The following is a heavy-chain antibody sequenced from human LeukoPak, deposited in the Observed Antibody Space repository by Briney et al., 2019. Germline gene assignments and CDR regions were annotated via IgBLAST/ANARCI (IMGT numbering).Heavy chain of an antibody. V-gene: IGHV3-30*02. J-gene: IGHJ6*03. Sequence: GGSLRLSCAAPGFTLSTYWMNWVRQAPGKGLEWVAFIRYDGSNKYYADSVKGRFTISRDNSKNTLYLQMNSLRAEDTAVYYCAREGPGSGNSYYYYMDVWGKGTTVTISS. CDR1: GFTLSTYW. CDR3: AREGPGSGNSYYYYMDV. D-gene: IGHD3-10*01. CDR2: IRYDGSNK.